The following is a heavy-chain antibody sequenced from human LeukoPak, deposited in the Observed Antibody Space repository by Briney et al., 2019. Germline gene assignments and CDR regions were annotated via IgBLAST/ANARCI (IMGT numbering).Heavy chain of an antibody. J-gene: IGHJ4*02. CDR1: GGSFSGYY. D-gene: IGHD2-8*01. V-gene: IGHV4-34*01. CDR2: INHSGST. Sequence: SETLSLTCAVYGGSFSGYYWSWIRQPPGKGLEWIGEINHSGSTNYNPSLKSRVTISVDTSKNQFSLKLSSVTAADTAVYYCARATQGYCTNGVCYDIRYFDYWGQGTLVTVSS. CDR3: ARATQGYCTNGVCYDIRYFDY.